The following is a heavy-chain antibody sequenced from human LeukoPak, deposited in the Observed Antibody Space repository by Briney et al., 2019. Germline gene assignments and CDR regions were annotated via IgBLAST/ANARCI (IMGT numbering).Heavy chain of an antibody. J-gene: IGHJ4*02. Sequence: SETLSLTCTVSGGSISSSSYYWGWIRQPPGKGLEWIGSIYYSGSTYYNPSLKSRVTISVDTSKNQLSLKLSSVTAADTAVYYCARQAYSGYDGPFDYWGQGTLVTVSS. CDR3: ARQAYSGYDGPFDY. V-gene: IGHV4-39*01. CDR1: GGSISSSSYY. D-gene: IGHD5-12*01. CDR2: IYYSGST.